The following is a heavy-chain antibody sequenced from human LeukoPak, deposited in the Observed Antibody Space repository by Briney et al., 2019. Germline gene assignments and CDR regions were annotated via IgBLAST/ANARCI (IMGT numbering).Heavy chain of an antibody. CDR3: ARRGLRGQGFDY. Sequence: ASVKVSCKASGYTFTSYDINWVRQATGQGLEWMGWMNPNSGNTGYAQKFQGRVTMTRNTSISTAYMELSSLRSEDTPVYYCARRGLRGQGFDYWGQGTLVTVSS. V-gene: IGHV1-8*01. CDR1: GYTFTSYD. CDR2: MNPNSGNT. J-gene: IGHJ4*02.